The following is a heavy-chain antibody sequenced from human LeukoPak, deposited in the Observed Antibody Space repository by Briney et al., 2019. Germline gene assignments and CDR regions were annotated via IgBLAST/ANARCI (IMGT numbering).Heavy chain of an antibody. CDR3: ARDTVGARLDY. V-gene: IGHV4-30-4*01. Sequence: PSETLSLTCTVSGGSISSGDYYWSWIRQPPGKGLEWIGYIYYSGSTYYNPSLKSRVTISVDTSKNQFSLKLSSVTAADTAVYYCARDTVGARLDYWGQGTLVTVSS. CDR1: GGSISSGDYY. D-gene: IGHD1-26*01. J-gene: IGHJ4*02. CDR2: IYYSGST.